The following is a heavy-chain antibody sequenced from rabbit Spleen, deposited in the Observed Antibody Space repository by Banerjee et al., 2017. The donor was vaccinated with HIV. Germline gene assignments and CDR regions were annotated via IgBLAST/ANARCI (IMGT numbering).Heavy chain of an antibody. CDR3: ARDTSSSFSSYGMDL. CDR2: IYGGSLGST. J-gene: IGHJ6*01. V-gene: IGHV1S40*01. D-gene: IGHD1-1*01. CDR1: RFSFSSSYY. Sequence: QSLEESGGDLVKPGASLTLTCTASRFSFSSSYYMCWVRQAPGKGLEWVACIYGGSLGSTVYASWAKGRFTISKTSSTTVTLQMTSLTAADTATYFCARDTSSSFSSYGMDLWGPGTLVTVS.